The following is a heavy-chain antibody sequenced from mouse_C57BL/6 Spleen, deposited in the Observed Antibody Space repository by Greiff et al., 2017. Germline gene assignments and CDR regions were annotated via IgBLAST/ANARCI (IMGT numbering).Heavy chain of an antibody. Sequence: QVQLQQSGAELVRPGASVTLSCKASGYTFTDYEMHWVKQTPVHGLEWIGAIDPETGGTAYNQKFKGKAILTADKSSSTAYMELRSLTSEDSAVYYGTRSRQLRLGYWGQGTTLTVSS. J-gene: IGHJ2*01. D-gene: IGHD3-2*02. V-gene: IGHV1-15*01. CDR1: GYTFTDYE. CDR3: TRSRQLRLGY. CDR2: IDPETGGT.